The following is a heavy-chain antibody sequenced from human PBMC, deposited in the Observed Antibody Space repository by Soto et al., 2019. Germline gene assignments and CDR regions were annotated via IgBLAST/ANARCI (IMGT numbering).Heavy chain of an antibody. J-gene: IGHJ3*02. V-gene: IGHV1-24*01. Sequence: ASVKVSCKVSGNTLTELSMHWVRQAPGKGLEWMGGFDPEDGETIYAQKFQGRVTMTEDTSTDTAYMELSSLRSEDTAVYYCATDGNKWNPVSFDIWGQGTMVTVSS. D-gene: IGHD1-20*01. CDR2: FDPEDGET. CDR1: GNTLTELS. CDR3: ATDGNKWNPVSFDI.